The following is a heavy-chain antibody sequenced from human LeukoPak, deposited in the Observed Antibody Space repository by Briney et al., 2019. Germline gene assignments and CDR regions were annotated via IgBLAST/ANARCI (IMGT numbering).Heavy chain of an antibody. J-gene: IGHJ4*02. CDR1: GFTFSSYA. CDR3: AKDDY. Sequence: PGGSLRLSCAASGFTFSSYAMHWVRQAPGKGLEYVSAISHNGGSTYYANSVKGRFTISRDNSKNTLYLRMGSLRAEDMAVYYCAKDDYWGQGTLVTVSS. CDR2: ISHNGGST. V-gene: IGHV3-64*01.